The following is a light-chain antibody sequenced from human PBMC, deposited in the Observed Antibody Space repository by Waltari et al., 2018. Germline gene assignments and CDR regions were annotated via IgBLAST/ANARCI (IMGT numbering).Light chain of an antibody. CDR2: KDS. CDR3: LSADSSGTYPWV. Sequence: SYELTQPPSVSVSLGQMARLTCSGEALPKKYAYWYQQKPGQFPVLVIYKDSERPPGIPERFSGSSSGTIVTLTISGVQAEDEADYYCLSADSSGTYPWVFGGGTKLTVL. V-gene: IGLV3-16*01. J-gene: IGLJ3*02. CDR1: ALPKKY.